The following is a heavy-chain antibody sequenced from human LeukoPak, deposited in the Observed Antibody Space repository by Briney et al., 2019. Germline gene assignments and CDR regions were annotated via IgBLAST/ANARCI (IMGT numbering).Heavy chain of an antibody. CDR2: IDTNTGNP. D-gene: IGHD3-3*01. Sequence: ASVKVSCKASGYTFTSYAMNWVRQAPGQGLEWMGWIDTNTGNPTYAQGFTGRFVFSLDTSVSTAYLQISSLEAEDTAFYYCTRDQRQISFDYWGQGTLVTVSS. CDR3: TRDQRQISFDY. CDR1: GYTFTSYA. J-gene: IGHJ4*02. V-gene: IGHV7-4-1*02.